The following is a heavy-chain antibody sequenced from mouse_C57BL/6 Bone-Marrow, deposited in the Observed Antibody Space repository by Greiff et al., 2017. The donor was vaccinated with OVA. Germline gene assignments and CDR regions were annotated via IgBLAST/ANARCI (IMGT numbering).Heavy chain of an antibody. CDR1: GFTFSSYG. Sequence: EVKVVESGGDLVKPGGSLKLSCAASGFTFSSYGMSWVRQTPDKRLEWVATISSGGSYTYYPDSVKGRFTISRDNAKNTLYLQMSSLKSEDTAMYYCARHLYYYGSSPFAYWGQGTLVTVSA. D-gene: IGHD1-1*01. J-gene: IGHJ3*01. V-gene: IGHV5-6*01. CDR2: ISSGGSYT. CDR3: ARHLYYYGSSPFAY.